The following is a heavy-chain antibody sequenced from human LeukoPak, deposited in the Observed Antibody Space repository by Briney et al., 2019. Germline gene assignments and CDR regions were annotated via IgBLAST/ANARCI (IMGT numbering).Heavy chain of an antibody. V-gene: IGHV3-7*01. CDR3: ARDKFGGTDY. J-gene: IGHJ4*02. CDR2: IKPDGSEK. Sequence: GGSLRLSCAASGFTFSSSWMSWVRQAPGKGLEWVANIKPDGSEKYFADSVKGRLTISRDNAKNSVYLQMKSLRAEDTAVYYCARDKFGGTDYWGQGTLVTVPS. D-gene: IGHD3-16*01. CDR1: GFTFSSSW.